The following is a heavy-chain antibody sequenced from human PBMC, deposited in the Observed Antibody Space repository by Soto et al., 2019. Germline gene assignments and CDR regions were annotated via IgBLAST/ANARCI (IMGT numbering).Heavy chain of an antibody. D-gene: IGHD4-17*01. CDR2: IYPGDSAT. J-gene: IGHJ4*02. CDR1: GYSFSSHW. CDR3: ARQGNGAEGFDF. Sequence: GESLKISCKGSGYSFSSHWIGWVRQMPGKGLDWMGIIYPGDSATRYSPSFLGQVTISADKSTNTAYLQGSSLKASDTAMYYCARQGNGAEGFDFWGQGALVTVSS. V-gene: IGHV5-51*01.